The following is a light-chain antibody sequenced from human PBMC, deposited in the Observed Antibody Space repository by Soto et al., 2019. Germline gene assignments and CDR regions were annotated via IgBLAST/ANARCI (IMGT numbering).Light chain of an antibody. CDR2: AAT. V-gene: IGKV1-39*01. CDR1: QSISAH. Sequence: DIQMPQSPSSLSAAVGDRVTITCRASQSISAHLNWYQQKPGKAPKVLIYAATNLESGVPSRFSGSGSGTEFTLTISSWQPEDFATYYCQQGYTTPGTFGQGTQVE. J-gene: IGKJ1*01. CDR3: QQGYTTPGT.